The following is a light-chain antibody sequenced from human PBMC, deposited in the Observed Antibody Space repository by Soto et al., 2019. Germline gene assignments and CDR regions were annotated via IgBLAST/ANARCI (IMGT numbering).Light chain of an antibody. Sequence: DIQLPQSPSFLSASVGARVTITGRASQGTSSYLAWFQQKPGRAPKLLIYGASTLQSGVPARFSGSGSGTDFTLTISNLQPEEFATYYCQQLNAYPLTFGQGTRLEIK. CDR1: QGTSSY. J-gene: IGKJ5*01. CDR3: QQLNAYPLT. V-gene: IGKV1-9*01. CDR2: GAS.